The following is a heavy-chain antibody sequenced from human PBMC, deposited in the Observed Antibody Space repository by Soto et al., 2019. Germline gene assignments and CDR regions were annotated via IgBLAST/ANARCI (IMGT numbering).Heavy chain of an antibody. CDR2: VYESGYT. Sequence: PSETLSLTCTVSGASVSTGAYYWGWVRQRPGRGLEWIGYVYESGYTYYNMSLKSRLTISLDRSNNQFSLGLTSVTAADTAVYYCARALRHTVMVYPWFDPWGQGTLVTVSS. J-gene: IGHJ5*02. CDR3: ARALRHTVMVYPWFDP. D-gene: IGHD5-18*01. CDR1: GASVSTGAYY. V-gene: IGHV4-31*03.